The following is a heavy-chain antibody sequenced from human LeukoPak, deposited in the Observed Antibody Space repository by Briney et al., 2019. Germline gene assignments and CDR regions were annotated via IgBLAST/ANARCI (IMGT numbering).Heavy chain of an antibody. D-gene: IGHD3-22*01. CDR3: ANSDTTGYYDY. Sequence: PGGSLRLSCAASGFTFSDYGMHWVRQAPGKGLEWVAVISYHGSDKYYVDSVKGRFTISRDNSKNTLYLQMNSLRAEDTAVYYCANSDTTGYYDYWGQGTLVTVSS. CDR2: ISYHGSDK. V-gene: IGHV3-30*18. CDR1: GFTFSDYG. J-gene: IGHJ4*02.